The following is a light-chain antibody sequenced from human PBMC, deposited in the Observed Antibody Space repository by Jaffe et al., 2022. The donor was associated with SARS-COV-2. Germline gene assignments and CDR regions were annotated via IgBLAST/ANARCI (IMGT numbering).Light chain of an antibody. CDR3: AAWDDRLRCPL. Sequence: QSVLTQPPSASGPPGQRVTISCSGSSSNIGSNYVYWYWQLPGTAPKLLIYSDNQRPSGVPDRFSGSKSGTSASLAISGLRSEDEADYYCAAWDDRLRCPLFGGGTKLTVL. CDR2: SDN. J-gene: IGLJ3*02. V-gene: IGLV1-47*01. CDR1: SSNIGSNY.